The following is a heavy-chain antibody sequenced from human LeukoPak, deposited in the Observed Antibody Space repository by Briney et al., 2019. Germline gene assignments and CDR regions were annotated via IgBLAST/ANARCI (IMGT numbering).Heavy chain of an antibody. CDR3: ARDICSSTSCLLYYFDY. CDR2: ISAYNGNI. D-gene: IGHD2-2*01. V-gene: IGHV1-18*01. Sequence: ASVKVSCKASGYTFTSYGISWVRQAPGQGLEWMGWISAYNGNINYAQKLQGRVTMTTDTSTSTAYMELRSLRSDDTAGYYCARDICSSTSCLLYYFDYWGQGTLVTVSS. CDR1: GYTFTSYG. J-gene: IGHJ4*02.